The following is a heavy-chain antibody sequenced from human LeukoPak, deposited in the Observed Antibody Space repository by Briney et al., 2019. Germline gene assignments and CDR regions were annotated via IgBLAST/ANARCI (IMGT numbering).Heavy chain of an antibody. V-gene: IGHV4-38-2*01. CDR3: ARNTTNHTITVTNAFDI. D-gene: IGHD4-17*01. CDR1: GYSISSGYY. Sequence: SETLSLTCAVSGYSISSGYYWGWIRQPPGKGLEWIGIIYHSGSTYYNPSLKSRVTISVDTSKNQFSLKLSSVTAADTAVYYCARNTTNHTITVTNAFDIWGQGTMVTVSS. J-gene: IGHJ3*02. CDR2: IYHSGST.